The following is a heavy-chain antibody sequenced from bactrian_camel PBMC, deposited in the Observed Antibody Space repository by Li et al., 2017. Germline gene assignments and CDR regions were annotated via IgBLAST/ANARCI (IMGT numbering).Heavy chain of an antibody. CDR3: AADREDVWYDEACRVVAPRVGY. CDR2: AGSDGST. J-gene: IGHJ4*01. CDR1: GYSGGFVC. D-gene: IGHD7*01. Sequence: HVQLVESGGGAVQAGGSLTLSCAASGYSGGFVCMAWFRQPPGKEREGVAAAGSDGSTSYADSVKGRFTISKDNAKNALLLQMTNLKPQDTAMYYCAADREDVWYDEACRVVAPRVGYWGEGTQVTVS. V-gene: IGHV3S53*01.